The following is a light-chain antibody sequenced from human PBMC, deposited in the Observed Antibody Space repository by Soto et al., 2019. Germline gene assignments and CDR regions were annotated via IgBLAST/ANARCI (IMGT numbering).Light chain of an antibody. J-gene: IGKJ5*01. Sequence: EVMMTQFPDTVSVTPGETVTLSCGASQSVRTNLAWYQQRPGQAPRLLIHYSSTRASDIPARFSGSGSGTNFTLAISSLQSEDFAVYYCQQLNSYPRITFGQGTRLEIK. CDR2: YSS. CDR1: QSVRTN. CDR3: QQLNSYPRIT. V-gene: IGKV3D-15*01.